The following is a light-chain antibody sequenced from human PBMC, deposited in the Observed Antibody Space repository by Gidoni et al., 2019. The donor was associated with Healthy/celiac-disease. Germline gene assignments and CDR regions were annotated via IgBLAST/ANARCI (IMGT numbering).Light chain of an antibody. V-gene: IGKV1-39*01. J-gene: IGKJ2*01. CDR2: AAS. CDR1: QSISSY. Sequence: DIQMTQSPSSLSASVGDRVTITCRASQSISSYLNWYQQKPGKDPKLLIYAASSLQSGVPSRFSGSGSETDFTLSISSLQHEDFANCYYKQSNSTQYTFGQGTKLEIK. CDR3: KQSNSTQYT.